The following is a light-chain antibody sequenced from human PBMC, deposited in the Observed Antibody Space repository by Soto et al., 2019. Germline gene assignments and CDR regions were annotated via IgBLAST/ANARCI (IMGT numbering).Light chain of an antibody. J-gene: IGKJ1*01. CDR3: QHYNSYSEA. CDR1: QTISSW. CDR2: KAS. Sequence: QMTQSPSTLSGSVGARVTITCRASQTISSWLAWYQQKQGKAPRLLIYKASTLKSGVPSRFSGSGSGTELTITISSLQPDDFATYDGQHYNSYSEAFGQGTKVDI. V-gene: IGKV1-5*03.